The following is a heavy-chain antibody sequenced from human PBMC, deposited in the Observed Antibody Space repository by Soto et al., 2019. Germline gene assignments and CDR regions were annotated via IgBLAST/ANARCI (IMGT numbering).Heavy chain of an antibody. J-gene: IGHJ4*02. Sequence: QITLKESGPTLVKPTQTLTLTCTFSGFSLSTRGVGVGWIRQPPGKALEWLALIYWDGFKHYSPSLESRLTIREDTAKNQVVLTMTNMDPVDTATYYCAHKGGGDRILDYWGLGTLVTVSS. CDR2: IYWDGFK. CDR1: GFSLSTRGVG. D-gene: IGHD3-16*01. CDR3: AHKGGGDRILDY. V-gene: IGHV2-5*02.